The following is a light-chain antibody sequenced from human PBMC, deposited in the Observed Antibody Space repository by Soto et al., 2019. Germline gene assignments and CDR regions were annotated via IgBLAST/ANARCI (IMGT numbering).Light chain of an antibody. CDR1: QSVSSY. V-gene: IGKV1-5*03. CDR3: QHYNLCPPWT. CDR2: KAS. J-gene: IGKJ1*01. Sequence: DIQMTQSPSTLSVSVGDRATLSCRASQSVSSYLAWYQQKPGQAPKLLIYKASTLDTGVPSRFSGSGSGTEFTLTISSLQPDDFAAYYCQHYNLCPPWTFGQGTKVEIK.